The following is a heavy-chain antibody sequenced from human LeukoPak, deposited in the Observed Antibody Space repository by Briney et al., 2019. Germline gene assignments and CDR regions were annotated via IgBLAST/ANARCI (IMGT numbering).Heavy chain of an antibody. J-gene: IGHJ4*02. D-gene: IGHD4/OR15-4a*01. CDR2: IYSDNT. V-gene: IGHV3-53*01. CDR1: GFTVSSNS. Sequence: GGSLRLSCTVSGFTVSSNSMSWVRQAPGKGLEWVSFIYSDNTHYSDSVKGRVTISRDNSKNTLYLQMNSLRAEDTAVYYCARRAGAYSHPYESRGQGNLVTVSS. CDR3: ARRAGAYSHPYES.